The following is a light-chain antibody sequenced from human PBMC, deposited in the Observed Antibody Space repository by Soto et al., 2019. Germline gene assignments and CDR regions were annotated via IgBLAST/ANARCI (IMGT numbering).Light chain of an antibody. J-gene: IGLJ1*01. Sequence: QSVLTQPPSVSAAPGQKVTIPCSGSISKIASNYVSWYQQLPGTAPKLLIYEVSYRPSGVSNRFSGSKSGNTASLTISGLQAEDEADYYCSSFTTSRAYVFGVGTKLTVL. CDR1: ISKIASNY. CDR3: SSFTTSRAYV. CDR2: EVS. V-gene: IGLV1-51*01.